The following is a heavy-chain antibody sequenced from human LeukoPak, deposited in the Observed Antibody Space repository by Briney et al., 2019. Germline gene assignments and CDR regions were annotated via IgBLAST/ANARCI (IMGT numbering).Heavy chain of an antibody. D-gene: IGHD3-16*01. J-gene: IGHJ1*01. CDR2: ISWNSGSI. Sequence: PGGSLRLSCAASGFIFDDYAMHWVRQAPGKGLEWVSGISWNSGSIGYADSVKGRFTISRDNAKNSLYLQMNSLRAEDTALYYCAKDIGANGIRPAFQHWGQGTLVTVSS. CDR1: GFIFDDYA. V-gene: IGHV3-9*01. CDR3: AKDIGANGIRPAFQH.